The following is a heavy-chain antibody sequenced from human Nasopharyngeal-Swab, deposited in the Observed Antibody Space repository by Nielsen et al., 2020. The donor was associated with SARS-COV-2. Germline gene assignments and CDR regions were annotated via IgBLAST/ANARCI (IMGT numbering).Heavy chain of an antibody. J-gene: IGHJ4*02. D-gene: IGHD3-9*01. CDR3: ARDLELLTNYYALDY. V-gene: IGHV3-48*02. Sequence: GEPLKISCAASGFTFNTYGMNWVRQAPGKGLECISYISDDNTIFYADSVKGRFTISRDNAKNSLYLQMNSLRDEDTAVYYCARDLELLTNYYALDYWGQGTLVTVSS. CDR2: ISDDNTI. CDR1: GFTFNTYG.